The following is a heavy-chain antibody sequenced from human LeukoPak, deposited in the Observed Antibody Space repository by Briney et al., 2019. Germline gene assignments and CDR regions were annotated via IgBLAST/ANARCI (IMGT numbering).Heavy chain of an antibody. CDR3: ARGSFDYGDYAGGFHFDY. J-gene: IGHJ4*02. Sequence: TSETLSLTCTVSGGSISSYYWSRIRQPPGKGLEWIGYIYYSGSTNYNPSLKSRVTISVDTSKNQFSLKLSSVTAADTAVYYCARGSFDYGDYAGGFHFDYWGQGTLVTVSS. V-gene: IGHV4-59*01. D-gene: IGHD4-17*01. CDR2: IYYSGST. CDR1: GGSISSYY.